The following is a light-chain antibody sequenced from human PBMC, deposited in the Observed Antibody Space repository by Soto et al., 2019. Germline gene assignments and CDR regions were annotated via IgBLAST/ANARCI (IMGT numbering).Light chain of an antibody. CDR3: QQYGSSPTWT. J-gene: IGKJ1*01. V-gene: IGKV3-20*01. Sequence: EIVMTQSPATLSVSPGERATLSCRASQSVSSNLAWYQQKPGQAPRLLIYDASNRATGIPARFSGSGSGTDFTLTISRLEPEDFAVYYCQQYGSSPTWTFGQGTKVDIK. CDR1: QSVSSN. CDR2: DAS.